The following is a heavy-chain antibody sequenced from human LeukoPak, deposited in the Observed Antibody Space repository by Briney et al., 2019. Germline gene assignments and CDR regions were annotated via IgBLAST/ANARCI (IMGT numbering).Heavy chain of an antibody. V-gene: IGHV4-34*01. CDR1: GGSFSGYY. J-gene: IGHJ6*03. Sequence: PSETLSLTCAVYGGSFSGYYWSWIRQPPGKGLEWIGEINHSGSANYNPSLKSRVTISVDTSKNQFSLKLSSVTAADTAVYYCARGSVLRYFDWLLYYYYYMAVWGKGTTVTVSS. CDR3: ARGSVLRYFDWLLYYYYYMAV. CDR2: INHSGSA. D-gene: IGHD3-9*01.